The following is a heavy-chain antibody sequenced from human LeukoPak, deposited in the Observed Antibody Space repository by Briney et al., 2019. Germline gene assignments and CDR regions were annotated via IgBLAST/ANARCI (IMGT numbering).Heavy chain of an antibody. CDR3: ARDSSVFYDFWSGYSSFDY. Sequence: ASVKVSCKVSGYTLTELSMHWVRQAPGKGLEWMGGFDPEDGETIYAQKFQGRVTMTEDTSTDTAYMELSSLRSDDTAVYYCARDSSVFYDFWSGYSSFDYWGQGTLVTVSS. CDR2: FDPEDGET. CDR1: GYTLTELS. J-gene: IGHJ4*02. D-gene: IGHD3-3*01. V-gene: IGHV1-24*01.